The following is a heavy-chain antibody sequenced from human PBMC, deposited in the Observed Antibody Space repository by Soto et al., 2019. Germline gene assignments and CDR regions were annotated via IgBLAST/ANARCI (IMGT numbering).Heavy chain of an antibody. V-gene: IGHV1-18*01. J-gene: IGHJ4*02. CDR3: ARDEVIRQNNYYDSSGLPFDY. D-gene: IGHD3-22*01. CDR1: GYTFTSYG. CDR2: ISAYNGNT. Sequence: QVQLVQSGAEVKKPGASVKVSCKASGYTFTSYGISWVRQAPGQGLEWMGWISAYNGNTNYAQKLKRRVTMTTDTDTSTAYMELRSLRSDDTAVYYCARDEVIRQNNYYDSSGLPFDYWGQRTLVTVSS.